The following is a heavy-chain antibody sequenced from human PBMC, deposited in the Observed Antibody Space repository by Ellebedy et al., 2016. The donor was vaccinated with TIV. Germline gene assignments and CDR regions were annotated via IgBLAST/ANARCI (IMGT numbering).Heavy chain of an antibody. CDR1: GFTFSSYS. CDR2: ISSSSSTI. CDR3: ARDPRITMVRGVKTGDGMDV. V-gene: IGHV3-48*04. Sequence: GESLKISXAASGFTFSSYSMNWVRQAPGKGLEWVSYISSSSSTIYYADSVKGRFTISRDNAKNSLYLQMNSLRAEDTAVYYCARDPRITMVRGVKTGDGMDVWGQGTTVTVSS. J-gene: IGHJ6*02. D-gene: IGHD3-10*01.